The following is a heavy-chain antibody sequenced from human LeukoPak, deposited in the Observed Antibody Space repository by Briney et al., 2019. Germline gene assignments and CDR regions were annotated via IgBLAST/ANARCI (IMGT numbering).Heavy chain of an antibody. V-gene: IGHV4-31*03. J-gene: IGHJ3*02. Sequence: SETLSLTCTVSGGSISSGGYYWSWIRQHPGKGLEWIGYIYYSGSTYYNPSLKSRVTISVDMSKNQFSLKLSSVTAADTAVYYCARTRSRSDAFDIWGQGTMVTVSS. CDR1: GGSISSGGYY. CDR3: ARTRSRSDAFDI. CDR2: IYYSGST. D-gene: IGHD2-2*01.